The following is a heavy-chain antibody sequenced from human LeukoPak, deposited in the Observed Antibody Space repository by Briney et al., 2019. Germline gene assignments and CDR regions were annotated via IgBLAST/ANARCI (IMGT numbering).Heavy chain of an antibody. V-gene: IGHV3-30-3*01. CDR1: GFTFSIYT. Sequence: GRSLRLSCAASGFTFSIYTIHWVRQAPGRGLEWVAVISYDGSSKFYADSVKGRFTISRDNSRNTLYLQMNSLRDEDTAVYYCARGYTSSWFVSYFDYWGQGTLVTVFS. CDR2: ISYDGSSK. CDR3: ARGYTSSWFVSYFDY. D-gene: IGHD6-13*01. J-gene: IGHJ4*02.